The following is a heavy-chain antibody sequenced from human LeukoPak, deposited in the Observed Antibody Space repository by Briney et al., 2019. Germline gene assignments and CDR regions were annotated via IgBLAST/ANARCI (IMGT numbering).Heavy chain of an antibody. J-gene: IGHJ4*02. CDR1: GFTFSSYS. CDR2: ISYDGSNK. CDR3: ARDNTVTTCFDY. D-gene: IGHD4-17*01. V-gene: IGHV3-30*03. Sequence: TGGSLRLSCAASGFTFSSYSMNWVRQAPGKGLEWVAVISYDGSNKYYADSVKGRFTISRDNSKNTLYPQMNSLRAEDTAVYYCARDNTVTTCFDYWGQGTLVTVSS.